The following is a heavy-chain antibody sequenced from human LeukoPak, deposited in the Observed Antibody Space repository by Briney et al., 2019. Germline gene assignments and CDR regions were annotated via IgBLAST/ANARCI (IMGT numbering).Heavy chain of an antibody. CDR2: IYHSGSI. CDR1: GASISADY. Sequence: SETLSLTCTVSGASISADYWSWIRQPPGEGLEWIGYIYHSGSISYNPSLKSRVTISVDTSKNQFSLRLSSVTAADTAAYYCARTIAAAETNQWFDPWGQGTLVTVSS. D-gene: IGHD6-13*01. CDR3: ARTIAAAETNQWFDP. V-gene: IGHV4-59*01. J-gene: IGHJ5*02.